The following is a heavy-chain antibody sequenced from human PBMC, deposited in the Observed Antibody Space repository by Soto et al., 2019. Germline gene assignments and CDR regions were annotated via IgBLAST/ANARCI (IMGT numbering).Heavy chain of an antibody. V-gene: IGHV3-66*01. D-gene: IGHD2-15*01. J-gene: IGHJ6*04. CDR2: IQTGGST. CDR1: GFSVNSKY. CDR3: TRDDVHSNGVRCYGVPMDV. Sequence: EVRLVESGGDLVQPGGSLRLSGAASGFSVNSKYMSWVREAPGKGLEWVSLIQTGGSTYYAGSVKGRLTISRDFSENTLFPQMSRLIVEDTAVYYATRDDVHSNGVRCYGVPMDVWRKGTTVTVSP.